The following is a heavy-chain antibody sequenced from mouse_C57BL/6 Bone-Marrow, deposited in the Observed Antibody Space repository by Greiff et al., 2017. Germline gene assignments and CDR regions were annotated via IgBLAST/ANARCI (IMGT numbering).Heavy chain of an antibody. CDR1: GFNIKDYY. D-gene: IGHD1-1*01. J-gene: IGHJ2*01. Sequence: EVKLQESGAELVKPGASVKLSCTASGFNIKDYYIHWVKQRTEQGLEWIGRIDPEDGETKYAPKFQDKATLTADTSSNTAYLQLSSLTSEDTAVYYGTISLMYYATNYWGQGTTLTVSA. V-gene: IGHV14-2*01. CDR2: IDPEDGET. CDR3: TISLMYYATNY.